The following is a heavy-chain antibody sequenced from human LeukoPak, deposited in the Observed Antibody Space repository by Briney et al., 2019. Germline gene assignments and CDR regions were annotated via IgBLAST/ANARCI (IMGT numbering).Heavy chain of an antibody. Sequence: SVKVSCKASGGTFSSYAISWVRQAPGQGLEWMGGIIPIFGTANYAQKFQGRVTITADESTSTAYMELSSLRSEDTAVYYCARCFFLSSGIPNWSDPWGQGTLVTVSS. CDR3: ARCFFLSSGIPNWSDP. D-gene: IGHD3-10*01. V-gene: IGHV1-69*13. CDR1: GGTFSSYA. J-gene: IGHJ5*02. CDR2: IIPIFGTA.